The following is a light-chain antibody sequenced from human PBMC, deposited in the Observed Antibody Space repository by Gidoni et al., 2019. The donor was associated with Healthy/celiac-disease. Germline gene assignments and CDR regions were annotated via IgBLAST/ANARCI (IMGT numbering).Light chain of an antibody. V-gene: IGKV1-8*01. CDR2: SAS. J-gene: IGKJ4*01. Sequence: AIRMTQSPSSFSASTGDRVTITCRASQGISSYLAWYQQKPGKAPKLLLYSASSLQSGVPSRFSRSVSGPDFTLPISCLQSEDFATYYCQQYYSYPLTFGGGTKVEIK. CDR3: QQYYSYPLT. CDR1: QGISSY.